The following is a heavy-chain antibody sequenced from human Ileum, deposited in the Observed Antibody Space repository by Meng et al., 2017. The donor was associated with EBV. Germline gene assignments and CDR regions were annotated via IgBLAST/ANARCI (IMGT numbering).Heavy chain of an antibody. CDR3: AMGPDYAKTGY. J-gene: IGHJ4*02. V-gene: IGHV4-39*01. CDR1: GGSISSINYC. CDR2: ICYTDYT. D-gene: IGHD4-17*01. Sequence: LQEVGPGLWKPSETLSLTCSVSGGSISSINYCWGWIRQPPGKGLEWIQSICYTDYTYYNPSLKSRVTISADKSKNQFSLRLNSLTAADTAVYYCAMGPDYAKTGYWGQGTLVTVSS.